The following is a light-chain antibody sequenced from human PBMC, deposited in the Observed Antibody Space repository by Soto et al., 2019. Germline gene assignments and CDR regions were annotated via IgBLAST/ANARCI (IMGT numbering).Light chain of an antibody. V-gene: IGKV3-11*01. CDR1: RSVSTY. CDR2: DSS. CDR3: QQRSNWPIT. J-gene: IGKJ5*01. Sequence: EIVLTQSPATLSLSPGERATLSCRASRSVSTYLAWYQQRPGQAPRLLIYDSSNRATGIPARFSGSGSGTDFILTISSLEPEDLAVYFCQQRSNWPITFGQGTRLEIK.